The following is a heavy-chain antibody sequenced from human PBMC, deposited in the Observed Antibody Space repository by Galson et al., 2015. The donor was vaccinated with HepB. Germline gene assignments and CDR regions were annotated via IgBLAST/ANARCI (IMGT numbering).Heavy chain of an antibody. V-gene: IGHV5-51*01. CDR2: IYPGDSDT. Sequence: QSGAEVKKPGESLKISCKGSGYSFTSYWIGWVRQMPGKGLEWMGIIYPGDSDTRYSPSFQGQVTISADKSISTAYLQWSSLKASDTAMYYCARNGGQQLVRDNWFDPWGQGTLVTVSS. CDR3: ARNGGQQLVRDNWFDP. D-gene: IGHD6-13*01. J-gene: IGHJ5*02. CDR1: GYSFTSYW.